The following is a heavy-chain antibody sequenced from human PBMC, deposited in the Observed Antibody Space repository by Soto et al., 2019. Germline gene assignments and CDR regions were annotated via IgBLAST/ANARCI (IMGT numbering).Heavy chain of an antibody. CDR2: FHYSGST. J-gene: IGHJ4*02. D-gene: IGHD3-10*01. Sequence: PSETLSLTCTVSGGSISSRDSYWGWIRQPPGKGLEWIGSFHYSGSTYYNPSLKSRVTMSLDTSKNQFSLNLSSVTAADTAVYYCASPGSTFNHWGQGTLVTVSS. CDR3: ASPGSTFNH. CDR1: GGSISSRDSY. V-gene: IGHV4-39*07.